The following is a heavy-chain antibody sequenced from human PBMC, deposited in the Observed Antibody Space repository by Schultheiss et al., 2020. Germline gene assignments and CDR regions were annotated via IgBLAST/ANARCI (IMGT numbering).Heavy chain of an antibody. V-gene: IGHV3-21*04. CDR2: ISSSSSYI. CDR3: AGGIVVPAALDY. D-gene: IGHD2-2*01. Sequence: GGSLRLSCAASGFTFSSYSMNWVRQAPGKGLEWVSSISSSSSYIYYADSVKGRFTISRDNSKNTLYLQMNSLRAEDTAVYYCAGGIVVPAALDYWGQGTLVTVSS. CDR1: GFTFSSYS. J-gene: IGHJ4*02.